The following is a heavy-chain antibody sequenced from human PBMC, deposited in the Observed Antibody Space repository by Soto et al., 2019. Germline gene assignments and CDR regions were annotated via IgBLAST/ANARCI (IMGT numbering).Heavy chain of an antibody. J-gene: IGHJ6*02. Sequence: QITLKESGPPLVKPTQTLTLTCTFSGFSLSTTGVGVGWIRQPPGKALEWLAFIYWDDDKRYNPSLKSRLTITKDTSKNQVVLTMTNVDPVDTDKYYCVQSRGGGDCHQSYSSHSYYGLDVWGQGTTVTVSS. CDR2: IYWDDDK. CDR1: GFSLSTTGVG. V-gene: IGHV2-5*02. CDR3: VQSRGGGDCHQSYSSHSYYGLDV. D-gene: IGHD2-21*01.